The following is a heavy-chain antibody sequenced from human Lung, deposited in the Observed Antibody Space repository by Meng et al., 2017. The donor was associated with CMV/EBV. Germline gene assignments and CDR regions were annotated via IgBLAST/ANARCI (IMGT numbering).Heavy chain of an antibody. CDR3: ARDLRNPPTSFGGVRAHVRYFDS. CDR1: GFTFSSYS. D-gene: IGHD3-3*01. Sequence: GGSLRLXCAASGFTFSSYSMNWVRQAPGKGLEWVSSISSNSSYRYYADSVKGRFTVSRDNAKNSLYLQMNSLRAEDTAVYYCARDLRNPPTSFGGVRAHVRYFDSWXQGTXVTVSS. V-gene: IGHV3-21*01. CDR2: ISSNSSYR. J-gene: IGHJ4*02.